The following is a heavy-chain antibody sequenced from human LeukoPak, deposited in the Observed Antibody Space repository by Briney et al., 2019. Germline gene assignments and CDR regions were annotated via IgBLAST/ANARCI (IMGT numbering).Heavy chain of an antibody. CDR1: GYTFTNDD. Sequence: GASVKASCKASGYTFTNDDIHWVRQAPRQGLEWMGWMNPNSGSTGYAQKFQGRVTMTRNTSKSTAYMVLTSLRSDDTAVYYCARGRRHCTYGVRYSNYYYMDVWGKGTTVTVSS. CDR3: ARGRRHCTYGVRYSNYYYMDV. D-gene: IGHD2-8*01. J-gene: IGHJ6*03. V-gene: IGHV1-8*01. CDR2: MNPNSGST.